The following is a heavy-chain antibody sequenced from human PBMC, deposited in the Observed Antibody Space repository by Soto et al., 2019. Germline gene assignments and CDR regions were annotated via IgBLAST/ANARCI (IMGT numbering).Heavy chain of an antibody. V-gene: IGHV3-30-3*01. CDR3: ARPSTDSSGYYYYYYGMDV. D-gene: IGHD3-22*01. Sequence: GGSLRLSCAASGFTFSSYAMHWVRQAPGKGLEWVAVISYDGSNKYYADSVKGRFTISRDNSKNTLYLQMNSLRAEDTAVYYCARPSTDSSGYYYYYYGMDVWGQGTTVTV. J-gene: IGHJ6*02. CDR1: GFTFSSYA. CDR2: ISYDGSNK.